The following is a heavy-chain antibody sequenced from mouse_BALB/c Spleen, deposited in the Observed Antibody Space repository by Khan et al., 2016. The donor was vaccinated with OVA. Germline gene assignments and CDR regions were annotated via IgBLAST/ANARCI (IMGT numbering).Heavy chain of an antibody. CDR3: ARTARIKY. Sequence: EVELVESGPGLAKPSQSLSLTCTVTGYSITSGYGWNWIRQFPGNKLEWMGYISYSGSTNYNQYFKSRISITRDTSKNQFFLQLNSVTTEDTATYYCARTARIKYWGQGTTLTVSS. V-gene: IGHV3-2*02. CDR1: GYSITSGYG. CDR2: ISYSGST. D-gene: IGHD1-2*01. J-gene: IGHJ2*01.